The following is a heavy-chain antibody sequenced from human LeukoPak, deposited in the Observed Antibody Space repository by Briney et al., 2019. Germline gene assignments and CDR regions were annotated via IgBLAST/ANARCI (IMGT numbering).Heavy chain of an antibody. CDR3: ARQAAAGSKGIDY. V-gene: IGHV4-39*01. CDR2: IYYSGST. J-gene: IGHJ4*02. D-gene: IGHD6-13*01. Sequence: PSETLSLTCTVSGGSISSSSYYWGWIRQPPGTGLEWIGSIYYSGSTYYNPPLKSRVTISVDTSKNQFSLKLSSVTAADTAVYYCARQAAAGSKGIDYWGQGTLVTVSS. CDR1: GGSISSSSYY.